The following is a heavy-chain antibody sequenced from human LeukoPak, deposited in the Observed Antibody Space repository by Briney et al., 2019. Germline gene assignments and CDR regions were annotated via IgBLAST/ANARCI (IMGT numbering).Heavy chain of an antibody. CDR1: GGSFSGYY. Sequence: SETLSLTCAVYGGSFSGYYWSWIRQPPGKGLEWIGEINHSGSTNYNPSLKSRVTISVDTSKNQFSLKLSSVTAADTAVYYCARNVWRHFDYWGQGTLVTVPS. J-gene: IGHJ4*02. CDR3: ARNVWRHFDY. CDR2: INHSGST. V-gene: IGHV4-34*01.